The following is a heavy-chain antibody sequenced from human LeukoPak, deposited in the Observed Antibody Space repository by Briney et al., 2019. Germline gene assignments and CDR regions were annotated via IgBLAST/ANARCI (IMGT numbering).Heavy chain of an antibody. Sequence: GGSLRLSCAASGFIFEFYAMSWVRQAPGKGLEWVAGITSSGNTTYYADPVKGRFTISRDNSNNILFLQMNSLRAEDTAVYYCAKDSVVAIAKGDAFDIWGQGTMVTVSS. V-gene: IGHV3-23*01. CDR3: AKDSVVAIAKGDAFDI. J-gene: IGHJ3*02. D-gene: IGHD2-21*01. CDR1: GFIFEFYA. CDR2: ITSSGNTT.